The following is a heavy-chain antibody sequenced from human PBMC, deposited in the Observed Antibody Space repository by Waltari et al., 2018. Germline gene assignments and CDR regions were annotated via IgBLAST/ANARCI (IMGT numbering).Heavy chain of an antibody. CDR2: INTYDGNT. V-gene: IGHV1-18*01. Sequence: QVHLVQSGTEVKQPGASVKVSCKASGYRFPSYGITWVRQAPGQGLEWMGWINTYDGNTNYGQEFQGRLTMTTDTITTTAYMELRGLRADDTALYFCARDRRYCSGGSCYYYGMDVWGQGTTVTVSS. CDR1: GYRFPSYG. CDR3: ARDRRYCSGGSCYYYGMDV. J-gene: IGHJ6*02. D-gene: IGHD2-15*01.